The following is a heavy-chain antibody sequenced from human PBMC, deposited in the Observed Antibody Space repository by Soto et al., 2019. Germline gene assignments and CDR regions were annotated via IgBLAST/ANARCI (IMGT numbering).Heavy chain of an antibody. Sequence: SETLSLTCTVSGGSISSSGYFWNWIRLHPGKGLEWIGYISNSGTTNYNPSLESRVTISVDTSKNQFSLKLRSVTAADTAVYYCVRDRWLDPWGQGTLVTVSS. J-gene: IGHJ5*02. CDR2: ISNSGTT. CDR3: VRDRWLDP. V-gene: IGHV4-61*08. CDR1: GGSISSSGYF.